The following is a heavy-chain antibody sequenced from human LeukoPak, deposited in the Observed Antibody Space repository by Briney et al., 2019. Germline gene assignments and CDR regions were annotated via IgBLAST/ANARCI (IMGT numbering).Heavy chain of an antibody. Sequence: PSETLSLTCAVYGGSFSGYYWSWIRQPPGKGLEWIGEINHSGSTNYNPSLKSRVTISVDTSKNQFSLKLSSVTAADTAVYYCARGENWNDVRGHHYFDYWARGPWSPSPQ. J-gene: IGHJ4*02. D-gene: IGHD1-1*01. CDR3: ARGENWNDVRGHHYFDY. V-gene: IGHV4-34*01. CDR1: GGSFSGYY. CDR2: INHSGST.